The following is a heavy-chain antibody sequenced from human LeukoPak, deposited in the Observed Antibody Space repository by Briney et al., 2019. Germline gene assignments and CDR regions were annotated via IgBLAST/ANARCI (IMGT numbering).Heavy chain of an antibody. CDR1: GGSISSGGYY. CDR3: ARAPRYCSGGSCYQALFDY. V-gene: IGHV4-39*07. CDR2: INHSGST. Sequence: SETLSLTCTVSGGSISSGGYYWSWIRQPPGKGLEWIGEINHSGSTNYNPSLKSRVTISVDTSKNQFSLKLSSVTAADTAVYYCARAPRYCSGGSCYQALFDYWGQGTLVTVSS. D-gene: IGHD2-15*01. J-gene: IGHJ4*02.